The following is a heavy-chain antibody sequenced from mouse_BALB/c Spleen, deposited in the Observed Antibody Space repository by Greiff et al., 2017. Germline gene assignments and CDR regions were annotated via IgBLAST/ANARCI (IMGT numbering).Heavy chain of an antibody. D-gene: IGHD2-3*01. CDR2: IDPSDSET. CDR1: GYTFTSYW. Sequence: QVQLQQPGAELVKPGAPVKLSCKASGYTFTSYWMNWVKQRPGRGLEWIGRIDPSDSETHYNQKFKDKATLTVDKSSSTAYIQLSSLTSEDSAVYYCARGGYDGSPYAMDYWGQGTSVTVSS. J-gene: IGHJ4*01. CDR3: ARGGYDGSPYAMDY. V-gene: IGHV1-69*02.